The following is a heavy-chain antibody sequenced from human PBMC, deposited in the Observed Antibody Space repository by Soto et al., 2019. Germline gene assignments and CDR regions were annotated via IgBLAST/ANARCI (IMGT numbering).Heavy chain of an antibody. J-gene: IGHJ4*02. CDR3: ARDTPPTDY. V-gene: IGHV1-18*01. Sequence: QVQLVQSGAEVKKPGASVKVSCKTSGYTFTSYHISWVRQAPGQGLEWMGWISAYNTNTNYAQKFQGRVTMTTDTLTGTAYMELRSRRSEDTAVYYCARDTPPTDYWGQGTLVTVSS. CDR2: ISAYNTNT. CDR1: GYTFTSYH.